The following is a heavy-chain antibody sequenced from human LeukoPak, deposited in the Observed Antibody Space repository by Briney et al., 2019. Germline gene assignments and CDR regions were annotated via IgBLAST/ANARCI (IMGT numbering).Heavy chain of an antibody. V-gene: IGHV4-30-4*08. Sequence: SETLSLTCTVSGGSISNSDYYWSWIRQPPGKGLEWIGYIHYSGTTYYNPSFTGRVPISVDTSTNQFSLKVNSVTAADTAVYYCARGEGVRYYDSSGYYYIDYWGQGTLVTVSS. CDR3: ARGEGVRYYDSSGYYYIDY. D-gene: IGHD3-22*01. CDR2: IHYSGTT. CDR1: GGSISNSDYY. J-gene: IGHJ4*02.